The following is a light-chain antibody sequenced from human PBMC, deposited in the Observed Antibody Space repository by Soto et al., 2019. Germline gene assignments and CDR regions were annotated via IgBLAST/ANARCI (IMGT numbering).Light chain of an antibody. Sequence: DIQMTQSPSTLSASVGDRVTITCRASQSISSWLAWYQQKPGKAPKLLIYKASNLQSGVPSRFSGSASGAYFTLTISSLQPDDFATYCCQQYSTYPLTVGGGTKVEIK. CDR1: QSISSW. CDR2: KAS. V-gene: IGKV1-5*03. CDR3: QQYSTYPLT. J-gene: IGKJ4*01.